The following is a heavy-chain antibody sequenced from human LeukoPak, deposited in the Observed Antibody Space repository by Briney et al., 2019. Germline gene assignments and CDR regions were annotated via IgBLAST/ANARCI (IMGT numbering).Heavy chain of an antibody. V-gene: IGHV3-74*01. Sequence: PGGSLRLSCAASGFTFSSYWMHWVRQAPGKGLVWVSRINTDGSSTSYADSVKGRFTISRDNAKNTLYLQMNSLRAEDTAVYYCARGKYGDYCDYWGQGTLVTVSS. D-gene: IGHD4/OR15-4a*01. CDR3: ARGKYGDYCDY. CDR1: GFTFSSYW. J-gene: IGHJ4*02. CDR2: INTDGSST.